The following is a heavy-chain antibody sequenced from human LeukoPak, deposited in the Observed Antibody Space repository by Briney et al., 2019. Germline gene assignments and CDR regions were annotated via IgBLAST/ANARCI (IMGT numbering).Heavy chain of an antibody. D-gene: IGHD2-2*01. Sequence: ASVKVSCKASGYTFTGYHMHWVRQAPGQGLEWMGRINPNSGDTNYAQKFQGRVTMTRDTSISTAYVELSRLRSDDTAVFYCARDYCSSTSCLFDYWGQGTLVTVSS. CDR2: INPNSGDT. CDR3: ARDYCSSTSCLFDY. CDR1: GYTFTGYH. J-gene: IGHJ4*02. V-gene: IGHV1-2*06.